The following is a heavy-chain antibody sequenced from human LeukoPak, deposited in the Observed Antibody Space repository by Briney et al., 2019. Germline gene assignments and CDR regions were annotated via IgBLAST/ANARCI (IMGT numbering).Heavy chain of an antibody. CDR2: LYSDGST. Sequence: PGGSLRLSCAASTFTVSINYMSWVRQAPGKGLEWVSVLYSDGSTYYADSVKGRFTISRDNSENTLYLQMHSLRDEDTAVDYCATDRGDGPTPYWGQGTLVSVSS. CDR3: ATDRGDGPTPY. J-gene: IGHJ4*02. V-gene: IGHV3-66*01. CDR1: TFTVSINY. D-gene: IGHD5-24*01.